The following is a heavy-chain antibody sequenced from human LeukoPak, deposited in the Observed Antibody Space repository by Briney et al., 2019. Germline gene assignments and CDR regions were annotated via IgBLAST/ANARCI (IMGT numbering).Heavy chain of an antibody. CDR1: GRTFSSYA. D-gene: IGHD3-16*01. V-gene: IGHV1-69*04. Sequence: SVTVSCKASGRTFSSYAISWVRQAPGQGLEWMGRIIPILGIANYAQKFQGRVTITADKSTSTAYMELSSLRSEDTAVYYCARDSGLGDLAPFDYWGQGTLVTVSS. CDR3: ARDSGLGDLAPFDY. J-gene: IGHJ4*02. CDR2: IIPILGIA.